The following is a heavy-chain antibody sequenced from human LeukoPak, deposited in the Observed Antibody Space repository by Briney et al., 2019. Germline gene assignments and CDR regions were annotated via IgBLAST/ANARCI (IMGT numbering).Heavy chain of an antibody. CDR2: IYTSGSA. CDR1: GGSISSGSYY. D-gene: IGHD3-22*01. V-gene: IGHV4-61*02. CDR3: ARDDGGYYLNWFDP. J-gene: IGHJ5*02. Sequence: SQTLSLTCTVSGGSISSGSYYWSWIRQPAGKGLEWIGRIYTSGSANYNPSLKSRVTISVDTSKNQFSLKLSSVTAADTAVYYCARDDGGYYLNWFDPWGQGTLVTVSS.